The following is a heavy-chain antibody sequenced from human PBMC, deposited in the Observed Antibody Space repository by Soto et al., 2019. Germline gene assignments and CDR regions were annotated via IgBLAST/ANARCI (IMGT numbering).Heavy chain of an antibody. Sequence: GESLKISCKGSGYTFTNYWIGWVRQMPGKGLEWMGIIYPCDSDTKYNPSFQGQVTISADKSITTTYLQWSSLKASDTAIYYCAASIFYYGMDVWGQGTTVTVYS. CDR2: IYPCDSDT. CDR3: AASIFYYGMDV. J-gene: IGHJ6*02. V-gene: IGHV5-51*01. CDR1: GYTFTNYW.